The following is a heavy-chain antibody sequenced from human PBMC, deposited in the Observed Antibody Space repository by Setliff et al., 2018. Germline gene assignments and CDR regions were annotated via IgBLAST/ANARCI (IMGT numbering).Heavy chain of an antibody. CDR2: VYYSGSI. CDR1: GGSISDSHYY. D-gene: IGHD3-16*01. V-gene: IGHV4-39*01. J-gene: IGHJ4*02. CDR3: ARLRRAFDY. Sequence: PSETLSLTCTVSGGSISDSHYYWGLFRKPPGMRPGWIGTVYYSGSIYYNPSLKSRVTLFVDTSKDQFSLRLTSMTAADTAVYYCARLRRAFDYWGQGTLVTV.